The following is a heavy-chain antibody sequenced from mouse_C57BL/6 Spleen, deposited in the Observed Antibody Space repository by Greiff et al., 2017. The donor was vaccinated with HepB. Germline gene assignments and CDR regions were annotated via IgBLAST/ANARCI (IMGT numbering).Heavy chain of an antibody. V-gene: IGHV1-15*01. CDR3: TRRTGTGAMDY. CDR1: GYTFTDYE. D-gene: IGHD4-1*01. J-gene: IGHJ4*01. Sequence: VKVVESGAELVRPGASVTLSCKASGYTFTDYEMHWVKQTPVHGLEWIGAIDPETGGTAYNQKFKGKAILTADKSSSTAYMELRSLTSEDSAVYYCTRRTGTGAMDYWGQGTSVTVSS. CDR2: IDPETGGT.